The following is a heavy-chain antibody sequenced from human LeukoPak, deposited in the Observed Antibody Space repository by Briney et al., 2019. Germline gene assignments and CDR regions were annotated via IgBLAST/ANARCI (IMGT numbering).Heavy chain of an antibody. J-gene: IGHJ5*02. CDR2: IYYSGST. CDR3: ARFHGDWFDP. V-gene: IGHV4-31*03. D-gene: IGHD3-10*01. Sequence: SQTLSLTCTVSGGSISRGGYYWSWIRQHPGKGLEWIGYIYYSGSTYYNPSLKSRVTISVDTSKNQFSLKLSSVTAADTAVYYCARFHGDWFDPWGQGTLVTVSS. CDR1: GGSISRGGYY.